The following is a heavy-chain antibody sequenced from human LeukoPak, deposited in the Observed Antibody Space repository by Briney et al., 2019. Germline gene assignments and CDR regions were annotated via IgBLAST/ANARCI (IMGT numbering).Heavy chain of an antibody. D-gene: IGHD6-19*01. CDR3: AKDRGGLRRQWLGPGDY. J-gene: IGHJ4*02. CDR1: GFTFDDYA. CDR2: ISWNSGSI. Sequence: GGSLRLSCAASGFTFDDYAMHWVRQAPGKGLEWVSGISWNSGSIGYADSVKGRFTISRDNAKNSLYLQMNSLRAEDTALYYCAKDRGGLRRQWLGPGDYWGQGTLVTVSS. V-gene: IGHV3-9*01.